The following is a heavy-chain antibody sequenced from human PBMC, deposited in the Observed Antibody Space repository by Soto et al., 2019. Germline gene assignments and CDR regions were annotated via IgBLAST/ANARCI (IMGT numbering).Heavy chain of an antibody. CDR3: ARQHSSSSGSGNDY. CDR2: NYYSGST. Sequence: PSEILSLACTVSGGSISSGGYYWSWIRQHPWECLEWIGYNYYSGSTYYNPSLKSRVTISLDTSKNQFSLKLSSVTAADTAVYYRARQHSSSSGSGNDYWGQGTLVTVSS. CDR1: GGSISSGGYY. D-gene: IGHD6-6*01. V-gene: IGHV4-31*03. J-gene: IGHJ4*02.